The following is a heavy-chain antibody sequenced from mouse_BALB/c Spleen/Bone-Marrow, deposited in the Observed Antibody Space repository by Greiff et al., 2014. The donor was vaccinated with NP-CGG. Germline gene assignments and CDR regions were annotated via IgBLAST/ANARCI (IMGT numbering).Heavy chain of an antibody. CDR1: GFTFSSFG. D-gene: IGHD1-1*01. J-gene: IGHJ4*01. Sequence: EVMLVESGGGLVQPGGSRKLSCAASGFTFSSFGIHWVRQAPEKGLEWVAYISSDSSTIYYADTVKGRFTISRGNPKNTLFLQMTSLRSEDTAMYYCARSNYVGYYAMDYWGQGTSVTVSS. CDR3: ARSNYVGYYAMDY. CDR2: ISSDSSTI. V-gene: IGHV5-17*02.